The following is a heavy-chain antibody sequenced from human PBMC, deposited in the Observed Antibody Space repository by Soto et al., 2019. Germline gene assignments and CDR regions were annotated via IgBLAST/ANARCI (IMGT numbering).Heavy chain of an antibody. D-gene: IGHD3-22*01. V-gene: IGHV3-23*01. J-gene: IGHJ4*02. CDR2: VSASGHSP. CDR1: GFTFSNYA. Sequence: GGSLRLSCAASGFTFSNYAMNWVRQAPGKGLEWVSRVSASGHSPDYADSVKGRFTLSRDNSKNTLYLQMNSLRAEDTAVYYCAKDRGYYYDSSGAFDYWGQGALVTVSS. CDR3: AKDRGYYYDSSGAFDY.